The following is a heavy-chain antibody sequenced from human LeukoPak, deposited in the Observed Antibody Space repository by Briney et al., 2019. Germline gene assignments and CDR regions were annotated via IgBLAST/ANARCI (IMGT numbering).Heavy chain of an antibody. Sequence: QPGGSLRLSCAASGFTFSSYAMSWVRQAQGKGLEWVSTISSSDNSTYYADSVKGRFTISRDNSKTTLYLQMNSLRAEDTAVYYCAKAGREFYDSGSISYFDYWGQGTLVTVSS. CDR3: AKAGREFYDSGSISYFDY. D-gene: IGHD3-10*01. CDR1: GFTFSSYA. J-gene: IGHJ4*02. CDR2: ISSSDNST. V-gene: IGHV3-23*01.